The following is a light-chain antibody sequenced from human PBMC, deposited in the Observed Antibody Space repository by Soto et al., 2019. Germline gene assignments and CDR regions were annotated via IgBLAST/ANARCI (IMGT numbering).Light chain of an antibody. V-gene: IGLV2-11*01. CDR3: CSYAGSYVV. Sequence: QSALTQPRSVSGSPGPSVTISCTGTSSDVGGYNYVSWYQQHPGKAPKLMIYDVSKRPSGVPDRFSGSKSGNTASLTISGLQAEDEADYSCCSYAGSYVVFGGGTKVTVL. CDR1: SSDVGGYNY. CDR2: DVS. J-gene: IGLJ2*01.